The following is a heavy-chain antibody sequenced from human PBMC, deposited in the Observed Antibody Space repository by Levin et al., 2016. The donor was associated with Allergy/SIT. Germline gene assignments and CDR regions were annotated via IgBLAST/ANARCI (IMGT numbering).Heavy chain of an antibody. V-gene: IGHV1-18*01. CDR2: INTYTGDT. Sequence: ASVKVSCKTSGYTFTNHHISWVRQAPGQGLEWMGWINTYTGDTNYAPKLQGRVTLTMDTSTTTAFMELRSLRSDDTGMYYCAREMGYAPPQGDYWGQGTQVTVSA. D-gene: IGHD5-12*01. J-gene: IGHJ4*02. CDR3: AREMGYAPPQGDY. CDR1: GYTFTNHH.